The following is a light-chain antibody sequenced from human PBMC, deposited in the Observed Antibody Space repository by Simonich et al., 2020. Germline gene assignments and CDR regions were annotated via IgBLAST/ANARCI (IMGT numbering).Light chain of an antibody. CDR2: KAS. Sequence: DIQMTQSPSTLSASVGDRVTITCRASQSIISLLAWVQQKPGKAPKLLISKASSLESGVPSRFSGSGSGTEFTLTISSLQPDDFATYYCQQYNSYPMYTFGQGTKLEIK. CDR3: QQYNSYPMYT. V-gene: IGKV1-5*03. CDR1: QSIISL. J-gene: IGKJ2*01.